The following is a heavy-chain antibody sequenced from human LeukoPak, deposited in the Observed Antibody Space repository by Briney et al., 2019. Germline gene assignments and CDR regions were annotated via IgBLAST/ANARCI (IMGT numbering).Heavy chain of an antibody. Sequence: GGSLRLSCAASGLTFSSYAMSWVRQAPGKGLEWVSAISGSGSRTYYADSVKGRFTISRDNSKNTLYLRINSLRAEDTAIYYCAKEVVVSAAVGTVGFDPWGQGTLVIVSS. V-gene: IGHV3-23*01. CDR3: AKEVVVSAAVGTVGFDP. J-gene: IGHJ5*02. D-gene: IGHD6-13*01. CDR2: ISGSGSRT. CDR1: GLTFSSYA.